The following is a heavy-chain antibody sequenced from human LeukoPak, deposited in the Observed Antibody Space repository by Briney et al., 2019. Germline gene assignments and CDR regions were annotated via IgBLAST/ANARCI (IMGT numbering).Heavy chain of an antibody. Sequence: GGSLRLSCTVSGFTVSSNSMSWVRQAPGKGLEWVSFIYSGTIHYSDSVKGRFTISRDNSKSTLYLQMNSLRAEDTAVYYCAKGGVVHAFNIWGQGTMVTVSS. CDR1: GFTVSSNS. V-gene: IGHV3-53*01. D-gene: IGHD2-15*01. CDR2: IYSGTI. CDR3: AKGGVVHAFNI. J-gene: IGHJ3*02.